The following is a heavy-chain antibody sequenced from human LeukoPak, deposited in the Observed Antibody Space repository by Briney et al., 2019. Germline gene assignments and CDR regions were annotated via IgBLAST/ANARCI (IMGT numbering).Heavy chain of an antibody. D-gene: IGHD1-1*01. V-gene: IGHV3-21*04. CDR3: AKDALERRAYYFDY. CDR2: ISSSSSYI. CDR1: GFTFSSHS. J-gene: IGHJ4*02. Sequence: GGSLRLSCAASGFTFSSHSMNWVRQAPGKALEWVSSISSSSSYIYYADSVKGRFTISRDNSENTLYLQMNSLRAEDTAIYYCAKDALERRAYYFDYWGQGTLVTVSS.